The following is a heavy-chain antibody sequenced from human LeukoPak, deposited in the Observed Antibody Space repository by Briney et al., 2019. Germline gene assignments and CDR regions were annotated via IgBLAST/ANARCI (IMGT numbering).Heavy chain of an antibody. CDR1: GDSIRDTSYY. Sequence: SETLSLTCTVSGDSIRDTSYYWGWIRQPPGKGLEWIGSTYYSGSAYYNPSLKSRVTMSVDTSKNQFSLKLSSVTAADTAVYYCATGPVPAAISNWGQGTLVTVSS. D-gene: IGHD2-2*01. J-gene: IGHJ4*02. CDR2: TYYSGSA. CDR3: ATGPVPAAISN. V-gene: IGHV4-39*07.